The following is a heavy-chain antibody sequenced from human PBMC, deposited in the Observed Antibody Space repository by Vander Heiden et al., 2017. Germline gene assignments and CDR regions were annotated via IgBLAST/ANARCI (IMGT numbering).Heavy chain of an antibody. Sequence: VQLLASGGGSVQTGGSLRLSCAASGLSFSSYAMSWVRQAPGKGLEWVSAISGSGGNTYYADSVKGRFTISRDKSKNTLYLQMNSLRAEDTAEYYCAKGPGLVVTAGDYFDYWGQGTLVTVSS. V-gene: IGHV3-23*01. D-gene: IGHD2-21*02. CDR3: AKGPGLVVTAGDYFDY. CDR2: ISGSGGNT. CDR1: GLSFSSYA. J-gene: IGHJ4*02.